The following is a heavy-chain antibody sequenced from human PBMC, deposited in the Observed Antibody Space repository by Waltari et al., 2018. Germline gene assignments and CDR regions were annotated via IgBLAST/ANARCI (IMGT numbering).Heavy chain of an antibody. J-gene: IGHJ4*02. D-gene: IGHD6-19*01. V-gene: IGHV4-4*02. CDR1: RGSPSNIDL. CDR3: ATSSFVAVLDS. CDR2: IHRTGSS. Sequence: QVQLQESGPRLVKPSGTLSLTCGVSRGSPSNIDLWNWIRQAPGEGLEWLGEIHRTGSSNYNPSLKSRLTMSVDRSNSQVSMKLKSVTAADTAVYFCATSSFVAVLDSWGRGTLVTVSS.